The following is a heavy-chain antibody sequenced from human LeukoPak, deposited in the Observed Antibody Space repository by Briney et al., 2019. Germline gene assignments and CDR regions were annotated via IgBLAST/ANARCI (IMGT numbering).Heavy chain of an antibody. Sequence: SETLSLTCAVYGGSFSGYYWSWIRQPPGKGLEWIGEINHSGSTNYNPSLKSRVTMSVDTSKNQFSLKLSSVTAADTAVYYCATAQRTTGTDKNDYWGQGTLVTVSS. CDR1: GGSFSGYY. CDR3: ATAQRTTGTDKNDY. CDR2: INHSGST. V-gene: IGHV4-34*01. J-gene: IGHJ4*02. D-gene: IGHD1-1*01.